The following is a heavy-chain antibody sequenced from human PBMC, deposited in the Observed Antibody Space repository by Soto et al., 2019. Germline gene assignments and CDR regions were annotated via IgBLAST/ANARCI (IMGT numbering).Heavy chain of an antibody. D-gene: IGHD5-12*01. V-gene: IGHV3-53*01. Sequence: PGGSLRLPCAASGLTVSSNYMSWVRQAPGKGLELVSIMYSGGDTYYADSVKGRSTISRDNSKNNLYLQMNSLRAEDTAVYYCARDGYNPYWFATWGQGTLVTVSS. J-gene: IGHJ5*02. CDR3: ARDGYNPYWFAT. CDR1: GLTVSSNY. CDR2: MYSGGDT.